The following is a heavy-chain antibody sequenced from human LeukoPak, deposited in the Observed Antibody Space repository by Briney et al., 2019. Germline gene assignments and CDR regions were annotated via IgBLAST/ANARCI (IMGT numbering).Heavy chain of an antibody. V-gene: IGHV4-39*01. Sequence: SETLSLTCTVSGGSISSSSYYWGWIRQPPGKGLEWIGSIYYSGSTYYNPSLKSRVTISVDTSKNQFSLKLRSVTAADTAVYYCARRRTRDYYDSSGYYPSFDYWGQGTLVTVSS. J-gene: IGHJ4*02. CDR1: GGSISSSSYY. CDR3: ARRRTRDYYDSSGYYPSFDY. D-gene: IGHD3-22*01. CDR2: IYYSGST.